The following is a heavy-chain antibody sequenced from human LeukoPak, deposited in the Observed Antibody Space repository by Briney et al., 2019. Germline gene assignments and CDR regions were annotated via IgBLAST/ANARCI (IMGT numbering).Heavy chain of an antibody. J-gene: IGHJ5*02. Sequence: ASVKVSCKASGYTFTAYYMHWVRQAPGQGLEWMGIINPSGGSTSYAQKFQGRGTMTRDTSTSTVYMELSSLRSEDTAVYYCARGRWARALGGRLNWFDPWGQGTLVTVSS. CDR1: GYTFTAYY. V-gene: IGHV1-46*01. D-gene: IGHD4-23*01. CDR3: ARGRWARALGGRLNWFDP. CDR2: INPSGGST.